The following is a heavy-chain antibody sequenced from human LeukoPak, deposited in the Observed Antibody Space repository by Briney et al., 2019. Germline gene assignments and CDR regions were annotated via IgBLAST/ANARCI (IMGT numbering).Heavy chain of an antibody. V-gene: IGHV1-69*02. J-gene: IGHJ4*02. Sequence: SVKVSCKASGGTFSSYTISWVRQAPGQGLEWMGRIIPILGIANYAQKFQGRVTITADKSTSTAYMELSSLRSEDTAVYYRARAQQQLDGPFDYWGQGTLVTVSS. D-gene: IGHD6-13*01. CDR2: IIPILGIA. CDR3: ARAQQQLDGPFDY. CDR1: GGTFSSYT.